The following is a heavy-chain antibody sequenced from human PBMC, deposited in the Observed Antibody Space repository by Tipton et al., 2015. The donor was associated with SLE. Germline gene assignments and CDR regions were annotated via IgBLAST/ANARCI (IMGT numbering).Heavy chain of an antibody. CDR1: GFTVSSNY. Sequence: SGFTVSSNYMSWVRQAPGKGLEWVSVIYSGGSTYYADSVKGRFTISRDNSKNTLYLQMNSLRAEDTAVYYCASSLAARPGYWGQGTLVTVSS. CDR2: IYSGGST. D-gene: IGHD6-6*01. J-gene: IGHJ4*02. CDR3: ASSLAARPGY. V-gene: IGHV3-66*01.